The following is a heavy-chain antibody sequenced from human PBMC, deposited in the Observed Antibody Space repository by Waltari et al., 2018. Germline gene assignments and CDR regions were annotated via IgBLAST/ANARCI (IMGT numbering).Heavy chain of an antibody. CDR1: GGSIRSSSYY. CDR3: ASGTDNYYDSSGYYY. J-gene: IGHJ4*02. D-gene: IGHD3-22*01. V-gene: IGHV4-39*01. Sequence: QLQLQESGPGLVKPSETLSLTCTVSGGSIRSSSYYWGWIRQPPGKGLEWIGSIYYSGSTYYNPSLKSRVTISVDTSKNQFSLKLSSVTAADTAVYYCASGTDNYYDSSGYYYGGQGTLVTVSS. CDR2: IYYSGST.